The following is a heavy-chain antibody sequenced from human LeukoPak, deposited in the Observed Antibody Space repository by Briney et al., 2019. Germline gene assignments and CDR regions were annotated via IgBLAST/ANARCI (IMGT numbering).Heavy chain of an antibody. CDR1: GGSFSGYY. V-gene: IGHV4-34*01. J-gene: IGHJ4*02. CDR3: AREVDRVNDY. CDR2: INHSGST. Sequence: SETLSLTCAVYGGSFSGYYWSWIRQPPGKGLEWIGEINHSGSTNYNPSFKSRVTISVDTSKNQFSLKLSSVTAADTAVYYCAREVDRVNDYWGQGTLVTVSS. D-gene: IGHD3-10*01.